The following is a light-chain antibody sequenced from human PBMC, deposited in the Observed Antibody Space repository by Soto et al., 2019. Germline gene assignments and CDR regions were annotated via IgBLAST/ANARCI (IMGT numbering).Light chain of an antibody. CDR2: RAS. V-gene: IGKV3-20*01. J-gene: IGKJ1*01. CDR1: QSVSSNY. CDR3: QQYGSSPPWT. Sequence: PGERATLSCRASQSVSSNYLAWYQQKPGQTPKVLIYRASTRATGIPDRFSGSGSGTDFTLTISRLEPEDFAVYYCQQYGSSPPWTFGQGTKVDIK.